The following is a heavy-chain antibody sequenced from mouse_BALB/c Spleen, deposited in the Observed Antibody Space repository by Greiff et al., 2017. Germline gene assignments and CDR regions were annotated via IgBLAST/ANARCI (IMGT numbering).Heavy chain of an antibody. CDR3: AVYDGPFAY. V-gene: IGHV5-6-3*01. CDR1: GFTFSSYG. D-gene: IGHD2-3*01. J-gene: IGHJ3*01. Sequence: DVKLVESGGGLVQPGGSLKLSCAASGFTFSSYGMSWVRQTPDKRLELVATINSNGGSTYYPDSVKGRFTISRDNAKNTLYLQMSSLKSEDTAMYYCAVYDGPFAYWGQGTLVTVSA. CDR2: INSNGGST.